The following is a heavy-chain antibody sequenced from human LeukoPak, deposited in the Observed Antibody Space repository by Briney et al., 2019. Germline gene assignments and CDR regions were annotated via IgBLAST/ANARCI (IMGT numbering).Heavy chain of an antibody. Sequence: SETLSLTCTVSGGSISSYYWSWIRQPPAKGLEWIGYIYYSGSTNYNPSLKSRVTISVDTSKNQFSLKLSSVTAADTAVYYCARAPRGYCSSTSCPKDYYYYGMDVWGQGTTVTVSS. CDR1: GGSISSYY. J-gene: IGHJ6*02. CDR2: IYYSGST. CDR3: ARAPRGYCSSTSCPKDYYYYGMDV. V-gene: IGHV4-59*01. D-gene: IGHD2-2*01.